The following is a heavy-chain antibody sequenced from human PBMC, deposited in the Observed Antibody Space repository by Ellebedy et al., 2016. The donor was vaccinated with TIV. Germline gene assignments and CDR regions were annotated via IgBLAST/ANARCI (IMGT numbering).Heavy chain of an antibody. J-gene: IGHJ4*02. Sequence: SVKVSXXASGGTFSSYAISWVRQAPGQGLEWMGGIIPIFGTANYAQKFQGRVTITADESTSTAYMELSSLRSEDTAVYYCARNYYGSGSFLYWGQGTLVTVSS. CDR1: GGTFSSYA. CDR3: ARNYYGSGSFLY. D-gene: IGHD3-10*01. CDR2: IIPIFGTA. V-gene: IGHV1-69*13.